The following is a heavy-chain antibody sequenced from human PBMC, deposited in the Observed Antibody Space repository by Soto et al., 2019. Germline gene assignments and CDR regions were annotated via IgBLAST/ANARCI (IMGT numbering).Heavy chain of an antibody. V-gene: IGHV4-59*01. Sequence: SELLSLPCSVSGGSISGYSGSWIRQPLGKGLEWIGNIHYNGNTKYSPSLKSRVTMSVDTSKNHFSLKLISVTTADTAVYFCAREGNLGRWIQPLDSWGQGTLVTVSS. D-gene: IGHD2-2*03. CDR1: GGSISGYS. CDR3: AREGNLGRWIQPLDS. CDR2: IHYNGNT. J-gene: IGHJ4*02.